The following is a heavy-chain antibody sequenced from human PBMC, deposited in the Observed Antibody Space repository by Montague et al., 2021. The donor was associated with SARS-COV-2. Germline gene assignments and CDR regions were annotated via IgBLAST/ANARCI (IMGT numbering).Heavy chain of an antibody. CDR2: IKPDESEK. D-gene: IGHD4-23*01. CDR3: AKNGGAHGLDV. V-gene: IGHV3-7*01. J-gene: IGHJ6*02. Sequence: SQRLSCAASGFTFSNIWMSWVRQAPGKGLEWVANIKPDESEKNYVDSVKGRFGISRDNAKNSLYLQMDNLRAEDTAIYYCAKNGGAHGLDVWGQGTSVSVSS. CDR1: GFTFSNIW.